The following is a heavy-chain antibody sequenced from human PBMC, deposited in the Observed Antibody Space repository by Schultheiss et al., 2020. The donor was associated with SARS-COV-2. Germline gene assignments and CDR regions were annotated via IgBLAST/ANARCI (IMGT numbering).Heavy chain of an antibody. Sequence: SETLSLTCTVSGGSLTGYYWSWIRQXPGKGLECIGYISYIGSTNYNPSLKSRATISGDMSKNHFSLKLTSVTAADTAVYYCARVAVTTGWFDPWGQGTL. D-gene: IGHD4-17*01. CDR2: ISYIGST. J-gene: IGHJ5*02. CDR3: ARVAVTTGWFDP. V-gene: IGHV4-59*01. CDR1: GGSLTGYY.